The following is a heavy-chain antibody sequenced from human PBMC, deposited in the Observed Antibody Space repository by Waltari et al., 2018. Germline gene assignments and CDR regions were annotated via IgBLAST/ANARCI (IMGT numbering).Heavy chain of an antibody. CDR2: ISYDGSNK. Sequence: QVQLVESGGGVVQPGRSLRLSCAASGFTFSSYAMHWVRQAPGKGLEWVAVISYDGSNKYYADSVKGRFTISRDNSKNTLYLQMNSLRAEDTAVYYCARDAGFMDVWGQGTTVTVSS. J-gene: IGHJ6*02. D-gene: IGHD6-25*01. V-gene: IGHV3-30*04. CDR3: ARDAGFMDV. CDR1: GFTFSSYA.